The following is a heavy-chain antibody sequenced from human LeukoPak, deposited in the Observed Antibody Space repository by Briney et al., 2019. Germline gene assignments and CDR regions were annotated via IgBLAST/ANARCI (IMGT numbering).Heavy chain of an antibody. CDR2: IKHDGSEQ. J-gene: IGHJ4*02. D-gene: IGHD1-20*01. CDR1: GFTFSTYW. CDR3: VPLNWNPPGDFDR. Sequence: PGGSLRLSCAASGFTFSTYWMTWVRQAPGKGLEWVANIKHDGSEQYYVDSVKGRFTISRDNAKNSLYLQMNSLRVEDTAVYYCVPLNWNPPGDFDRWGQGTLVTVSS. V-gene: IGHV3-7*01.